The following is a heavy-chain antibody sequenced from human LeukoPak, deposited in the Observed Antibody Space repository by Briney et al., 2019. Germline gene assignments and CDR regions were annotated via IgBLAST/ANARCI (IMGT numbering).Heavy chain of an antibody. CDR3: ARHRSDTGGKKGVNWFDP. Sequence: SETLSLTCSVSGGSISSSSYYWGWIRQSPGKGLEWIGSIYYSGSTYSNPSLKSRVTLSVDTSKNQFSLKLSSVTAADTAVYYCARHRSDTGGKKGVNWFDPWGQGTLVTVSS. CDR1: GGSISSSSYY. D-gene: IGHD4-23*01. V-gene: IGHV4-39*01. J-gene: IGHJ5*02. CDR2: IYYSGST.